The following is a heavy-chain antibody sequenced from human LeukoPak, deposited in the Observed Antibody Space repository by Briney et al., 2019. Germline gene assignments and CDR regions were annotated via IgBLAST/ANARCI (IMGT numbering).Heavy chain of an antibody. CDR3: AKERQTGDYFTSDF. CDR1: GFTFSSYS. CDR2: INGRGDST. Sequence: GGSLRLSCAASGFTFSSYSMNWVRQAPGKGLEWVSAINGRGDSTFYADSVKGQFTISRDNSKSTVYLQMNSLRADDTAVYYCAKERQTGDYFTSDFWGQGTLVTVSS. J-gene: IGHJ4*02. V-gene: IGHV3-23*01. D-gene: IGHD4-17*01.